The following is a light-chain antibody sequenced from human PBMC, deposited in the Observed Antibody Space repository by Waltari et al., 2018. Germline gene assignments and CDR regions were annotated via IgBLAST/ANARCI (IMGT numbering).Light chain of an antibody. CDR1: QNINTY. V-gene: IGKV1-39*01. Sequence: DIQMTQSPSSLSASVGDRVTITCRASQNINTYLNWYQQKPGKAPNLLIYGASSLQTGVPSRFSGSRSVTDFTLTISSRQPEDCAAYYCQQSYSAPGTFGQGTKIEIK. CDR3: QQSYSAPGT. J-gene: IGKJ1*01. CDR2: GAS.